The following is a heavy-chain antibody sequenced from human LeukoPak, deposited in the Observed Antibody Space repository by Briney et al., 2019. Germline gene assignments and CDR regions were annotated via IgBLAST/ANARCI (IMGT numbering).Heavy chain of an antibody. D-gene: IGHD3-16*02. CDR3: ARGSFPEYDYVWGSYRPSDY. CDR2: ISSSGSTI. J-gene: IGHJ4*02. V-gene: IGHV3-48*03. Sequence: GGSLRLSCAASGFTFSSYEMNWVRQAPGKGLEWVSYISSSGSTIYYADSVKGRFTISRDNAKNSLYLQMNSLRAEDTAVYYRARGSFPEYDYVWGSYRPSDYWGQGTLVTVSS. CDR1: GFTFSSYE.